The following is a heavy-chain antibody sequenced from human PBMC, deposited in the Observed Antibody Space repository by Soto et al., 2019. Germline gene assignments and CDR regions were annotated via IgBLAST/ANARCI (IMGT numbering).Heavy chain of an antibody. J-gene: IGHJ6*02. V-gene: IGHV3-43*01. CDR2: ISWDGGST. Sequence: GGSLRLACAASGFTFDDYTMHWVRQAPGKGLEWVSLISWDGGSTYYADSVKGRFTISRDNSKNSLYLQMNSLRTEDTALYYCAKDKSPCSSTSCYYYYGMDVWGQGTTVTVSS. CDR3: AKDKSPCSSTSCYYYYGMDV. CDR1: GFTFDDYT. D-gene: IGHD2-2*01.